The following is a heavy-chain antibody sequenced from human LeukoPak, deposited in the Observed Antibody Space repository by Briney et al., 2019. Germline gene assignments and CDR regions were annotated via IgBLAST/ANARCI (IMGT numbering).Heavy chain of an antibody. CDR3: ARVSCSSTSCPRRDALDV. D-gene: IGHD2-2*01. J-gene: IGHJ3*01. CDR1: GGSISPHY. V-gene: IGHV4-59*11. Sequence: SETLSLTCTVSGGSISPHYWSWIRQPPGKGLEWIGYIYYSGSTNYNPSLKSRVTISVDTSKNQFSLNLTSVTTADTAVYYCARVSCSSTSCPRRDALDVWGQGTMVTVSS. CDR2: IYYSGST.